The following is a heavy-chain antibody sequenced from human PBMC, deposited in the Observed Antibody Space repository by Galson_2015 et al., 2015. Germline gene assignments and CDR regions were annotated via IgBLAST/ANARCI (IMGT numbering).Heavy chain of an antibody. CDR3: ARGFESGHYYDSTFDI. CDR1: GFTFSSYG. Sequence: SLRLSCAASGFTFSSYGMHWVRQAPGKGLEWVAVIWYDGSNKYYADSVKGRFTISRDNSKNTLYLQMNSLRAEDTAVYYCARGFESGHYYDSTFDIWGQGTMVTVSS. CDR2: IWYDGSNK. J-gene: IGHJ3*02. V-gene: IGHV3-33*01. D-gene: IGHD3-22*01.